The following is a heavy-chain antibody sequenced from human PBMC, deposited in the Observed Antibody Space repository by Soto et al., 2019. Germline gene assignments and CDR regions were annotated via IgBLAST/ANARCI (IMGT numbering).Heavy chain of an antibody. Sequence: EVQLVESGGGLVQPGGSLRLSCAAYGFTVSSNYMNWVRQAPGKGLEWVSVIYSGVSTYYADSVKGRFTISRDNSKNTLYLQMNTLRAEDTAVYYCARGWWAHFDYWGQGTLVTVSS. J-gene: IGHJ4*02. CDR3: ARGWWAHFDY. CDR2: IYSGVST. V-gene: IGHV3-66*01. CDR1: GFTVSSNY. D-gene: IGHD2-15*01.